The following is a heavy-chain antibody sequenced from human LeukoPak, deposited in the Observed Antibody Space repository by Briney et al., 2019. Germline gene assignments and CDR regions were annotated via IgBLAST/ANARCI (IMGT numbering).Heavy chain of an antibody. Sequence: PGGSLRLSCAASGFIFINYGMDWVRQAPGKGLEWVAFIRSDGTTKFYSDSVKGRFTISRDNSKNTLYLQMNSLRTEDMAVYYCAKSADKSPLSPQWLVSDWGQGTLVTVSS. CDR1: GFIFINYG. CDR2: IRSDGTTK. CDR3: AKSADKSPLSPQWLVSD. D-gene: IGHD6-19*01. J-gene: IGHJ4*02. V-gene: IGHV3-30*02.